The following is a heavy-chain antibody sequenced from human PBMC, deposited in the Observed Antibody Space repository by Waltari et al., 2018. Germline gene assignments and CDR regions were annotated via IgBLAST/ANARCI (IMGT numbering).Heavy chain of an antibody. CDR3: ARHPLWFWDLGWFDP. J-gene: IGHJ5*02. CDR1: GYSISSGYY. CDR2: IYHSGST. D-gene: IGHD3-10*01. V-gene: IGHV4-38-2*01. Sequence: QVQLQESGPGLVKPSETLSLTCAVSGYSISSGYYWGWIRQPPGKGLEWIGSIYHSGSTSYNPSLKSRVTISVDTSKNQFSLKLSSVTAADTSVYYCARHPLWFWDLGWFDPWGQGTLVTVSS.